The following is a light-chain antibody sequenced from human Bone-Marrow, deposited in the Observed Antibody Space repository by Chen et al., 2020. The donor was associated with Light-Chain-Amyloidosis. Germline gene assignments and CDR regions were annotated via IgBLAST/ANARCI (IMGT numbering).Light chain of an antibody. CDR3: QKDYSYPPGT. CDR2: AAS. J-gene: IGKJ3*01. CDR1: QGISSY. Sequence: AIRMTQSPSSFSASTGDRVTITSRASQGISSYLAWYQQTPGKAPKRLIYAASTLQSGVPSRFSGSGSGTDFTLTISCLQSEDFATYYCQKDYSYPPGTFGPGTKVDIK. V-gene: IGKV1-8*01.